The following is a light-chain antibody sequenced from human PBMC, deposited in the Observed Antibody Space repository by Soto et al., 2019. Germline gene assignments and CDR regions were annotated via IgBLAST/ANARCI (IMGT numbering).Light chain of an antibody. CDR1: QSISSW. CDR3: QQDNSYPWT. Sequence: DIQMTQSPSTLSASVGDRVTITCRASQSISSWLAWYQQKPGKAPKLLINKPSSLESCVPSRFSGSGSGPEFTLTISILQPDAVANYYCQQDNSYPWTFVQGTKVEIK. J-gene: IGKJ1*01. CDR2: KPS. V-gene: IGKV1-5*03.